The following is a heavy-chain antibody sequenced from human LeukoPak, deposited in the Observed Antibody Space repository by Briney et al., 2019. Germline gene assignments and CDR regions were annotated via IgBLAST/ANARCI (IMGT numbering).Heavy chain of an antibody. Sequence: GGSLRLSCAASGFTFSSYWMHWVRQAPGKGLVWVSRINSDGSSTSYADSVKGRFTISRDNAKNSLYLQMNSLRAEDTAVYYCARSSGYYYFDFDCWGQGTLVTVSS. J-gene: IGHJ4*02. CDR3: ARSSGYYYFDFDC. CDR1: GFTFSSYW. D-gene: IGHD3-22*01. V-gene: IGHV3-74*01. CDR2: INSDGSST.